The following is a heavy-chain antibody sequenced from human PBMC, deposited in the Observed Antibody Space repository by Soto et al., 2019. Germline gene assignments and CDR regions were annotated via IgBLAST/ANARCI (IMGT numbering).Heavy chain of an antibody. CDR3: ARERADGGKIY. Sequence: SETLSLTCTVSGGSISSGDYYWSWIRQPPGKGLEWIGYIYYSGSTYYNPSLKSRVTISVDTSKNQFSLKLSSVTAADTAVYYCARERADGGKIYWGQGTLVTVSS. CDR2: IYYSGST. D-gene: IGHD2-15*01. CDR1: GGSISSGDYY. V-gene: IGHV4-30-4*01. J-gene: IGHJ4*02.